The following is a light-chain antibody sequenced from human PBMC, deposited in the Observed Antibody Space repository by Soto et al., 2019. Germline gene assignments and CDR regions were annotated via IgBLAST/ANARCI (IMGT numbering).Light chain of an antibody. J-gene: IGLJ3*02. CDR3: SSHAGINNVV. Sequence: QSALTQPPSASGSPGQSVTISCTGTSSDVGGYNYVSWYQQHPGKAPKLMIYEVTKRPSGVPDRFSGSKSGNTASLTVSGLLAEDEADYYCSSHAGINNVVFCGGTQLTVL. CDR2: EVT. V-gene: IGLV2-8*01. CDR1: SSDVGGYNY.